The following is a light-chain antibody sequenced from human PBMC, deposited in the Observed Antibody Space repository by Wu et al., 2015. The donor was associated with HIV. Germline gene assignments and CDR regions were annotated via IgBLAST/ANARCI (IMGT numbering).Light chain of an antibody. CDR2: GAS. V-gene: IGKV3-20*01. CDR1: QSVSSSY. CDR3: QQYGSSLFT. Sequence: EVVLTQSPGTLSLSLGERATLSCRASQSVSSSYLAWYQQKPGQAPRLLIYGASSRATDIPDRFSGSGSGTDFTLTISRLEPEDFAVYYCQQYGSSLFTFGPGTKVDIK. J-gene: IGKJ3*01.